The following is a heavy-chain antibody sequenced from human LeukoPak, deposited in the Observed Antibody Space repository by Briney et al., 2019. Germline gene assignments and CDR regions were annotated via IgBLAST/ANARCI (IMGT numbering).Heavy chain of an antibody. J-gene: IGHJ4*02. V-gene: IGHV4-59*08. CDR3: ARHVVSGSYYHYYFDY. D-gene: IGHD3-10*01. CDR2: IYYSGGT. CDR1: GGSISSYY. Sequence: SETLSLTCTVSGGSISSYYWSWIRQPPGKGLEWIGYIYYSGGTNYNPSLKSRVTISVDTSRNQFSLKLSSATSADTTLYYCARHVVSGSYYHYYFDYWGQGTLVTVSS.